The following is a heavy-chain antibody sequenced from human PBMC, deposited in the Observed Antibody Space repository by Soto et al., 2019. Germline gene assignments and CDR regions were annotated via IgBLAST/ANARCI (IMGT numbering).Heavy chain of an antibody. CDR2: ISSSGVTT. Sequence: GGSLRLSCATSGLTISNYGMNWVRQAPGRGLEWVSGISSSGVTTYYADSVKGRFTISRDNGRNSLYLQMNSLRVEDTALYYCVAWSVNNLWGQGTPVTVSS. V-gene: IGHV3-48*04. CDR1: GLTISNYG. CDR3: VAWSVNNL. J-gene: IGHJ4*02. D-gene: IGHD1-20*01.